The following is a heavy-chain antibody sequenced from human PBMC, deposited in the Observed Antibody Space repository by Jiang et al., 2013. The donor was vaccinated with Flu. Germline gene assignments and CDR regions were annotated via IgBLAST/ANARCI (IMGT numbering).Heavy chain of an antibody. J-gene: IGHJ6*02. V-gene: IGHV3-9*01. Sequence: ADSVKGRFTISRDNAKNSLYLQMNSLRAEDTALYYCAKDITELQLASYGMDVWGQGTTVTVSS. D-gene: IGHD6-13*01. CDR3: AKDITELQLASYGMDV.